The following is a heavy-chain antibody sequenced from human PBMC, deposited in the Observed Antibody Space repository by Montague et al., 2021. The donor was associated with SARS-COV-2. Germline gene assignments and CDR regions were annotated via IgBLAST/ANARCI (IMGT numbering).Heavy chain of an antibody. V-gene: IGHV3-48*03. Sequence: SLRLSCAGSGFTFSNYEMNWVRQAPGKGLEWISDISSSGSTTYYIDSVKGRFTISRDNAKNSLYLQMNSLGAEDTAVYYCAREGFTGKYVEYWGQGTLVTVSS. CDR2: ISSSGSTT. J-gene: IGHJ4*02. CDR3: AREGFTGKYVEY. CDR1: GFTFSNYE. D-gene: IGHD2-8*02.